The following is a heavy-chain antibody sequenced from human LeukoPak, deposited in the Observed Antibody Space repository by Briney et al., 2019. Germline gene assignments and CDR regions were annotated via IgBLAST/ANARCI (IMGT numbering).Heavy chain of an antibody. Sequence: PSETLSLTCAVYGGSFSGYYWSWIRQPPGKGLEWIGEINHSGSTNYNPSLKSRVTISVDTSKNQFSLKLSSVTAADTAVYYCARGGVVIAFDIWGQGTMVTVSS. V-gene: IGHV4-34*01. D-gene: IGHD3-3*01. J-gene: IGHJ3*02. CDR3: ARGGVVIAFDI. CDR2: INHSGST. CDR1: GGSFSGYY.